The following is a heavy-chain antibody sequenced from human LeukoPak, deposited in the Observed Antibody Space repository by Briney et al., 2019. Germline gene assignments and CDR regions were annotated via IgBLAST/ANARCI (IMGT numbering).Heavy chain of an antibody. CDR3: AEWGSTEG. V-gene: IGHV3-48*04. D-gene: IGHD1-26*01. CDR1: GFTFSDYS. J-gene: IGHJ4*02. Sequence: GGSLRLSCAASGFTFSDYSMNWVRQAPGKGLEWVSYISSSSSTIYYADSVKGRFTISGDNAKNLLYLQMSSLRAEDTAVYYCAEWGSTEGWGQGTLVTVS. CDR2: ISSSSSTI.